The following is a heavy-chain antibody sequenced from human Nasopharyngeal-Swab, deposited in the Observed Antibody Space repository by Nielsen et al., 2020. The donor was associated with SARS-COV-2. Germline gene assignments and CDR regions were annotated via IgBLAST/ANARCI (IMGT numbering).Heavy chain of an antibody. D-gene: IGHD3-10*01. CDR2: ISSSSSTI. CDR3: ARDPGSADFDY. Sequence: LSLTCAASGFTFSSYSMNWVRQAPGKGLEWVSYISSSSSTIYYADSVKGRFTISRDNAKNSLYLQMNSLRAEDTAVYYCARDPGSADFDYWGQGTLVTVSS. V-gene: IGHV3-48*01. CDR1: GFTFSSYS. J-gene: IGHJ4*02.